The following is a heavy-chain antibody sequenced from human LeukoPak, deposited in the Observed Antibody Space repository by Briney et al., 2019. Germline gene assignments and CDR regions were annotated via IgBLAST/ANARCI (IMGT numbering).Heavy chain of an antibody. V-gene: IGHV4-59*01. CDR2: INYSGTT. J-gene: IGHJ5*02. D-gene: IGHD2-8*01. Sequence: SETLSLTCTVSGGSIGSYYWSWIRQPPGKGLEWIGYINYSGTTNYNPSLKGRVTISVDTSKNQFSLKLGSVTAADTAVYYCARGTLMVGPWGQGTQVTVSS. CDR3: ARGTLMVGP. CDR1: GGSIGSYY.